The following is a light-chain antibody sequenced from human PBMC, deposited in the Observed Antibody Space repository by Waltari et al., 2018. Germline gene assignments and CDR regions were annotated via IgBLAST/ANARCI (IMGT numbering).Light chain of an antibody. CDR3: QQYGSSPKT. Sequence: CRASQSVSSSYLAWYKQKPGQAPRLLIYGASSRATGIPDRFSGSGSGTDFTLTISRLEPEDFAVYYCQQYGSSPKTFGQGTKVEIK. CDR1: QSVSSSY. CDR2: GAS. J-gene: IGKJ1*01. V-gene: IGKV3-20*01.